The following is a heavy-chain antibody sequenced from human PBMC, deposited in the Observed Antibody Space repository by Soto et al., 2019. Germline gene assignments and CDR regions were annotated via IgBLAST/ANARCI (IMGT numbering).Heavy chain of an antibody. CDR2: TYYRSKWYN. CDR3: ARDLAALRYFDWLPDYYYYGMDV. V-gene: IGHV6-1*01. Sequence: SQTLSLTCAISGDSVSSNSAAWNWIRQSPSRGLEWLGRTYYRSKWYNDYAVSVKSRITINPDTSKNQFSLQLNSVTPDDTAVYYCARDLAALRYFDWLPDYYYYGMDVWGQGTTVTVSS. D-gene: IGHD3-9*01. J-gene: IGHJ6*02. CDR1: GDSVSSNSAA.